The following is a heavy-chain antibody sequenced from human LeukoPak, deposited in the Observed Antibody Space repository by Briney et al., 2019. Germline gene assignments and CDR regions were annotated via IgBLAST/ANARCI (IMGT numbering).Heavy chain of an antibody. CDR2: IIPILGIA. CDR3: ARGITIFGVAVALDY. Sequence: ASVKVSCKASGGAFNNYALNWVRQAPGQGLEWMGRIIPILGIADYAQKFQGRVTITADKSTSTAYMELSSLRSEDTAVYYCARGITIFGVAVALDYWGQGTLVTVSS. V-gene: IGHV1-69*04. CDR1: GGAFNNYA. J-gene: IGHJ4*02. D-gene: IGHD3-3*01.